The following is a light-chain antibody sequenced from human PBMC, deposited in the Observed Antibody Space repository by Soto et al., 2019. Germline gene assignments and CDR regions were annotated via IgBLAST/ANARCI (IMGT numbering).Light chain of an antibody. V-gene: IGKV1-5*01. CDR1: QSISSW. J-gene: IGKJ2*01. Sequence: DIQMTQSPSTLSASVGDRVTITCRASQSISSWLAWYQQKPGKAPKLLIYDASSLESGVPSRFSGSESGTEFTLTISSLQPDDFATYYCQQYYTYPYTFGQGTKLEIK. CDR3: QQYYTYPYT. CDR2: DAS.